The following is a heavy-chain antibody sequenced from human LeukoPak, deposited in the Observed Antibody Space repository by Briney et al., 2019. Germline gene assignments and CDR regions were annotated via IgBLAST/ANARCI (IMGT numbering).Heavy chain of an antibody. J-gene: IGHJ4*02. CDR3: ARDAGRRVRGDFDY. D-gene: IGHD3-10*01. CDR1: GFTFSSYA. CDR2: ISYDGSNK. Sequence: GGSLRLSCAASGFTFSSYAMHWIRQAPGKGLEWVAVISYDGSNKYYADSVKGRFTISRDNSKNTLYLQMNSLRAEDTAVYYCARDAGRRVRGDFDYWGQGTLVTVSS. V-gene: IGHV3-30*04.